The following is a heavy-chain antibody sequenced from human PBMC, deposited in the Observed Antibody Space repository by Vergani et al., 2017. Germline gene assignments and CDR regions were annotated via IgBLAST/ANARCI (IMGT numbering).Heavy chain of an antibody. Sequence: QVQLQQWGAGLLKPSENLSLTCAVYGGSFSGYYWSWIRQPPGKGREWIGEINHSGSTNYNPSLKSRVTISVDTSKNQFSLKLSSVTAADTAVYYCARRPIWFGDMMYYYGMDVWGQGTTVTVSS. V-gene: IGHV4-34*01. J-gene: IGHJ6*02. CDR2: INHSGST. CDR1: GGSFSGYY. D-gene: IGHD3-10*01. CDR3: ARRPIWFGDMMYYYGMDV.